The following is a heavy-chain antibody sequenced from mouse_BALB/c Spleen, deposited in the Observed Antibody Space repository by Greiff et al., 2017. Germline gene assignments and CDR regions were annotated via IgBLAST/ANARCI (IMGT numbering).Heavy chain of an antibody. J-gene: IGHJ3*01. Sequence: EVQLQQSGAELVKPGASVKLSCTASGFNIKDTYMHWVKQRPEQGLEWIGRIDPANGNTKYDPKFQGKATITADTSSNTAYLQLSSLTSEDTAVYYCARDGSRGAWFAYWGQGTLVTVSA. CDR3: ARDGSRGAWFAY. CDR1: GFNIKDTY. V-gene: IGHV14-3*02. CDR2: IDPANGNT. D-gene: IGHD1-1*01.